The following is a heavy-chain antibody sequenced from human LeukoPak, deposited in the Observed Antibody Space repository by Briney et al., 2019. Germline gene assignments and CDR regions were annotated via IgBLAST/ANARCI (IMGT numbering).Heavy chain of an antibody. D-gene: IGHD3-10*01. Sequence: SETLSLTCAVSGGSISSGGYSWSWIRQPPGKGLEWIGYIYYSGSTYYNPSLKSRVAISVDTSKNQFSLKLSSVTAADTAVYYCARVPVDGSGPEGDDYWGQGTLVTVSS. J-gene: IGHJ4*02. CDR3: ARVPVDGSGPEGDDY. V-gene: IGHV4-30-4*07. CDR2: IYYSGST. CDR1: GGSISSGGYS.